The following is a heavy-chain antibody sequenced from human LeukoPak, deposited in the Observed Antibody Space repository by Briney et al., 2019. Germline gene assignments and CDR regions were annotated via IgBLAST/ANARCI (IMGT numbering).Heavy chain of an antibody. CDR1: GFTFSSYA. CDR2: ISYDGSNK. V-gene: IGHV3-30-3*01. CDR3: ARDMSYGHEGFDY. D-gene: IGHD5-18*01. J-gene: IGHJ4*02. Sequence: PGRSLRLSCAASGFTFSSYAMHWVRQAPGKGLEWVAVISYDGSNKYYADSVKGRFTISRDNSKNTLYLQMNSLRAEDTAVYYCARDMSYGHEGFDYWSQGTLVTVSS.